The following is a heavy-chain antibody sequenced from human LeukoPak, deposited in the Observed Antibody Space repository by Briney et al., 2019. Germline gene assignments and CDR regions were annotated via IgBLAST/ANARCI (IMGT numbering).Heavy chain of an antibody. J-gene: IGHJ5*02. Sequence: SETLSLTCTVSGGSISSYYWSWIRQPPGKALEWIGYIYYSGSTNYNPSLKSRVTISVDTSKNQFSLKLSSVTAADTAVYYCARGDDYSSSSWFDPWGQGTLVTVSS. V-gene: IGHV4-59*01. CDR2: IYYSGST. CDR1: GGSISSYY. CDR3: ARGDDYSSSSWFDP. D-gene: IGHD6-6*01.